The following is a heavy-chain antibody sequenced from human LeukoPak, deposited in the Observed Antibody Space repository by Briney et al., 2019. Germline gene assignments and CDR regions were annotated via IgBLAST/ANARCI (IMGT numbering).Heavy chain of an antibody. CDR3: ARHRIPAALASAFDY. CDR2: IYYSGNT. D-gene: IGHD2-2*01. CDR1: GGSISSSSYY. J-gene: IGHJ4*02. V-gene: IGHV4-39*01. Sequence: SETLSLTCTVSGGSISSSSYYWDWIRQPPGKGLEWIGAIYYSGNTNYNPSLKSRVTISVDTSKNQFSLKLSSVTAADTAVYYCARHRIPAALASAFDYWGQGTLVTISS.